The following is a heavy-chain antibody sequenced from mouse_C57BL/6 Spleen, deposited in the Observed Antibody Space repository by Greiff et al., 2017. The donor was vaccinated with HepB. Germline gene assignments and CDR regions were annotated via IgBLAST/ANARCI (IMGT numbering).Heavy chain of an antibody. J-gene: IGHJ3*01. CDR2: IHPSDSDT. CDR1: GYTFTSYW. D-gene: IGHD2-4*01. V-gene: IGHV1-74*01. Sequence: VQLQQPGAELVKPGASVKVSCKASGYTFTSYWMHWVKQRPGQGLEWIGRIHPSDSDTNYNQKFKGKATLTVDKSSSTAYMQLSSLTSEDSAVYYLAIEEYGVYDYDSSWFAYWGQGTLVTVSA. CDR3: AIEEYGVYDYDSSWFAY.